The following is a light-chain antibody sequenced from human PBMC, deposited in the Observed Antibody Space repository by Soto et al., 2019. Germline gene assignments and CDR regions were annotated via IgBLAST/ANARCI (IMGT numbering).Light chain of an antibody. J-gene: IGLJ2*01. CDR1: SSDVGGYNY. CDR2: DVS. CDR3: CSYADSYTPVV. Sequence: QSALTQPRSVSGSPGQSVTISCTGTSSDVGGYNYVSWYQQHPGKAPKLMIYDVSKRPSGVPDRFSGSKSGNTASLTISGLQAEDEADYYCCSYADSYTPVVFGGGTKVTVL. V-gene: IGLV2-11*01.